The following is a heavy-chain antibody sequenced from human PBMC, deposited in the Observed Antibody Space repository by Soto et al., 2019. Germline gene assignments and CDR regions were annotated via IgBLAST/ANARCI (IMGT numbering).Heavy chain of an antibody. CDR3: ARSTLSPHSYGYYALHLDY. V-gene: IGHV3-23*01. CDR2: ISGSDGST. Sequence: PGGFMTLACAASGFSLCSCAMNWFRQAPGKGLEWVSVISGSDGSTYYADSVKGRFTISRDNSKNTLSLQMNSLRAEDTAVYYCARSTLSPHSYGYYALHLDYWGQGTLVTVSS. CDR1: GFSLCSCA. J-gene: IGHJ4*02. D-gene: IGHD5-18*01.